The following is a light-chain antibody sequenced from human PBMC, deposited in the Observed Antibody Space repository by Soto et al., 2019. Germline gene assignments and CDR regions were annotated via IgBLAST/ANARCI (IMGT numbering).Light chain of an antibody. CDR1: TSDVGAYDY. J-gene: IGLJ2*01. CDR2: EVN. Sequence: QSALTQPPSASGSPGQSVTISCTGTTSDVGAYDYVSCYQHHPGKAPKLMIYEVNKRPSGVPDRFSGSKSGNTASLTVSGLHAEDEADYYCSSYAGSNNVTFGGGTKLTVL. V-gene: IGLV2-8*01. CDR3: SSYAGSNNVT.